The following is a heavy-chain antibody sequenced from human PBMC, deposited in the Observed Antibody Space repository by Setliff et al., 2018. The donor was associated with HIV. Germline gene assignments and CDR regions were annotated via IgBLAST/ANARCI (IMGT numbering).Heavy chain of an antibody. Sequence: PGGSLRLSCAASGFTFTDYWMHWVRQVPGQGLVWVSSISIGSGGAIDYADSVQGRFTISRNNSKNSLYLQMNGLRVEDTGVYYCARYNLYYNLYDGSPVYGMDVWGQGTTVTVSS. D-gene: IGHD3-3*01. J-gene: IGHJ6*02. CDR1: GFTFTDYW. CDR3: ARYNLYYNLYDGSPVYGMDV. CDR2: ISIGSGGAI. V-gene: IGHV3-21*01.